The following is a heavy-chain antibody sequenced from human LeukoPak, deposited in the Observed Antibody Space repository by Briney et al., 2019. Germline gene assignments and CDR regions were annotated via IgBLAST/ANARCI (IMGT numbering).Heavy chain of an antibody. J-gene: IGHJ2*01. CDR3: ARDPPPAWTLATFSSHWYFDL. CDR2: IYTSGST. D-gene: IGHD5-24*01. Sequence: PSETLSLTXTVSGGSISSRNYYWSWVRQPAGKGLEWIGRIYTSGSTSYNPSLKSRVTISIDTSKNQFSLRLRSVTAADTAIYYCARDPPPAWTLATFSSHWYFDLWGRGTLVTVSS. CDR1: GGSISSRNYY. V-gene: IGHV4-61*02.